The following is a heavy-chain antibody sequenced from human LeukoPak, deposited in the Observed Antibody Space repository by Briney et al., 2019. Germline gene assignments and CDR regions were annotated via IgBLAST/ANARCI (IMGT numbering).Heavy chain of an antibody. J-gene: IGHJ4*02. V-gene: IGHV4-39*07. D-gene: IGHD4-17*01. CDR3: AGVPTVTFFDY. CDR2: IYYSGST. Sequence: GSLRLSCAASGFTFSSYSMNWVRQAPGKGLEWIGSIYYSGSTYQDPSLKSRVTISVDTSKNQFSLKLSSVTAADTAVYYCAGVPTVTFFDYWGQGTLVTVSS. CDR1: GFTFSSYS.